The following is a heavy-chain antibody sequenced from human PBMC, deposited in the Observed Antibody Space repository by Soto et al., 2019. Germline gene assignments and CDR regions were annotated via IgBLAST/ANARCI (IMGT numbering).Heavy chain of an antibody. CDR1: GGSISSGGYY. Sequence: TSETLSLTCTVSGGSISSGGYYWSWIRQHPGKGLEWIGYIYYSGSTYYNPSLKSRVTISVDTSKNQFSLKLSSVTAADTAVYYCARGKDSSGYLQFDPWGQGTLVTSPQ. CDR2: IYYSGST. D-gene: IGHD3-22*01. CDR3: ARGKDSSGYLQFDP. V-gene: IGHV4-31*03. J-gene: IGHJ5*02.